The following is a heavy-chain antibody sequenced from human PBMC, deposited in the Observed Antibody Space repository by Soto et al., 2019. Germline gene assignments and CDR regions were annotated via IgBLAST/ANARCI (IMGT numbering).Heavy chain of an antibody. Sequence: QVQLVQSGAEVKKPGASVKVSCKASGNTFTSYYMHWVRQAPGQGLEWMGIINPSGSTTYAQKFQGRVTRXXDXSXXTVDMELSSLRSDDTAVYYCARVYCSGGSCYGIDYWGQGTLVTVSS. CDR2: INPSGST. V-gene: IGHV1-46*01. D-gene: IGHD2-15*01. CDR1: GNTFTSYY. J-gene: IGHJ4*02. CDR3: ARVYCSGGSCYGIDY.